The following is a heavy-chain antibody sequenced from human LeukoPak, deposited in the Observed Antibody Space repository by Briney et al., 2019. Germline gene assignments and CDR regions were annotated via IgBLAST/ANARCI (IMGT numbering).Heavy chain of an antibody. D-gene: IGHD2-8*02. Sequence: GGSLRLSCAASGFTFSSYAMHWVRQAPGKGLEWVAVISCDGSNKYYADSVKGRFTISRDNSKNTLYLQMNSLRAEDTAVYYCARPSLHTVGLGAGGVFFYWGQGTLVTVSS. CDR1: GFTFSSYA. CDR3: ARPSLHTVGLGAGGVFFY. CDR2: ISCDGSNK. J-gene: IGHJ4*02. V-gene: IGHV3-30*04.